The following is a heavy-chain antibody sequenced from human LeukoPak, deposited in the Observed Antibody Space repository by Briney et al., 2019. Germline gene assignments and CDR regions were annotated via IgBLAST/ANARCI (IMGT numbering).Heavy chain of an antibody. CDR2: ISYDGSNK. D-gene: IGHD3-10*01. CDR3: AKDLRWFGEIKDAFDI. Sequence: GGSLRLSCAASGFTFSSYGMHWVRQAPGKGLEWVAVISYDGSNKYYADSVKGRFTISRDNSKNTLYLQMNSLRAEDTAVYYCAKDLRWFGEIKDAFDIWGQGTMVTVSS. J-gene: IGHJ3*02. CDR1: GFTFSSYG. V-gene: IGHV3-30*18.